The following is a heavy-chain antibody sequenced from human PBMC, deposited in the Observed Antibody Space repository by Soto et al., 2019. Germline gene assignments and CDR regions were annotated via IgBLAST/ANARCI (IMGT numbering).Heavy chain of an antibody. CDR3: ARQGIAAAGRYYYYYGMDV. D-gene: IGHD6-13*01. J-gene: IGHJ6*02. V-gene: IGHV4-39*01. Sequence: LSLTFTVSGGSISSSSYYWGWIRQPPGKGLEWIGSIYYSGSTYYNPSLKSRVTISVDTSKNQFSLKLSSVTAADTAMYYCARQGIAAAGRYYYYYGMDVWGQGTTVTVSS. CDR2: IYYSGST. CDR1: GGSISSSSYY.